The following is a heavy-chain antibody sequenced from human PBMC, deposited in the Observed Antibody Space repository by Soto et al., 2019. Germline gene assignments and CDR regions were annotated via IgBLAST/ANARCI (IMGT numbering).Heavy chain of an antibody. D-gene: IGHD2-2*02. CDR1: GGTFGIYA. J-gene: IGHJ6*02. CDR3: ARVPRQMLYGPTRNGMDG. CDR2: IIPAFGTT. Sequence: QVQLVQSGAAVSKPGSSVKVSCKASGGTFGIYAVGWVRQAPGQGLEWMGGIIPAFGTTKNAQKFQDRVAMTADESTNTVYMELRGLRFGDTAVYYCARVPRQMLYGPTRNGMDGWGQGTTLIVSS. V-gene: IGHV1-69*01.